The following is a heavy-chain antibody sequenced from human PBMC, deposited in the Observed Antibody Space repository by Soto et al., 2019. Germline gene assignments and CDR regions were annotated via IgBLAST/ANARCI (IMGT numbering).Heavy chain of an antibody. CDR2: INTYNGMT. Sequence: QVQLVQSGGEVKKPGASVTVSCKASGYTFINYHITWVRQAPGQGLEWMAWINTYNGMTDYAQRFQGRVTMTRDTSTSTAYLELRSLGPDVTAVYFCAKSPRGEMATDWGQGTLVTVSS. CDR3: AKSPRGEMATD. V-gene: IGHV1-18*01. CDR1: GYTFINYH. D-gene: IGHD5-12*01. J-gene: IGHJ4*02.